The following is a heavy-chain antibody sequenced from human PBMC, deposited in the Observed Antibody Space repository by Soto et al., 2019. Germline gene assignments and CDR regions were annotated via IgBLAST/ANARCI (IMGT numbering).Heavy chain of an antibody. Sequence: AASVKVSCKASGGTFSSYAISWVRQAPGQGLEWMGGIIPIFGTANYAQKFQGRVTITADKSTSTAYMELSSLRSEDMAVYYCARDYDFWSGYYRGSYYYGMDVWGQGTTVTVSS. CDR3: ARDYDFWSGYYRGSYYYGMDV. J-gene: IGHJ6*02. V-gene: IGHV1-69*06. CDR1: GGTFSSYA. CDR2: IIPIFGTA. D-gene: IGHD3-3*01.